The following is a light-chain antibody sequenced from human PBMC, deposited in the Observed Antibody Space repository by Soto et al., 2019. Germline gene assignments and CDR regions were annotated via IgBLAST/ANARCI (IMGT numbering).Light chain of an antibody. CDR2: DAS. CDR1: QSVSNN. J-gene: IGKJ1*01. CDR3: QQYDSRPPRT. V-gene: IGKV3-15*01. Sequence: ETIITQSPATLSVSPGERATLSCRASQSVSNNLAWYQQKAGQAPRLLIYDASTRATGIPARFSGSGSGTEFTLTISSLQSEDFAVYYCQQYDSRPPRTFGQGTKVEVK.